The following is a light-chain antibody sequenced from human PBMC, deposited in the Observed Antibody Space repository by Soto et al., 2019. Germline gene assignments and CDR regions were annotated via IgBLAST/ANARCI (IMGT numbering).Light chain of an antibody. J-gene: IGKJ3*01. CDR3: QQYGSSPTFT. V-gene: IGKV3-20*01. CDR2: GAS. CDR1: QSVSSSY. Sequence: EIALTQSPGTLSLSPGERATLSCRASQSVSSSYLAWYQQKPGQAPRLLIYGASSRATGIPDRFSGSGSGTDFTLTISILEPEDFAVYYCQQYGSSPTFTFGPWTKVDIK.